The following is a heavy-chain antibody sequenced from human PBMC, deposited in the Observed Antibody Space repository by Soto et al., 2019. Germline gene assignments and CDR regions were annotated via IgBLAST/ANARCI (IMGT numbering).Heavy chain of an antibody. CDR2: ISNSGSGT. Sequence: EVQLLESGGQLVQPGGSLSLSCAASGFTFSRVSMSWVRQAPGKGLEWISGISNSGSGTDYADSVKGRFTGSRDTSRNALYLQINSLSVEDTAIYYCATAATSYWRGHLAYWGRGSLVIVSS. V-gene: IGHV3-23*01. D-gene: IGHD2-8*02. CDR3: ATAATSYWRGHLAY. CDR1: GFTFSRVS. J-gene: IGHJ1*01.